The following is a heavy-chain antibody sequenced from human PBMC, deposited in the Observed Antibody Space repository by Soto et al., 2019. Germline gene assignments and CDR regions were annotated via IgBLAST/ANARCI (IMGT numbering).Heavy chain of an antibody. V-gene: IGHV3-23*01. D-gene: IGHD4-17*01. CDR2: ISNSGDSA. CDR1: GFIFSTYA. Sequence: GGSLRLSCAASGFIFSTYAMNWVRQAPGKGREWVSAISNSGDSAYYAESVRGRFTISRDNSINTLYLQMRSLRPEDTAVYYCAHPRGYGVFDAVDIWGQGTMVTVSS. CDR3: AHPRGYGVFDAVDI. J-gene: IGHJ3*02.